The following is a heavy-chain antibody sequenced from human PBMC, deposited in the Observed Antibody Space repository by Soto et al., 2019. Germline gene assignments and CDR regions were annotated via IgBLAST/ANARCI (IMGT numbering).Heavy chain of an antibody. D-gene: IGHD6-6*01. J-gene: IGHJ6*03. CDR2: ISGSGVST. Sequence: GGSLRLSCAASGFTFSSYAMSWVRQAPGKGLECVSAISGSGVSTYYANSVKGRFTISRDNSKNTVYLQMGSLRPEDMAVYYCARRARPDFYYMDVWGKGTTVTVSS. CDR1: GFTFSSYA. CDR3: ARRARPDFYYMDV. V-gene: IGHV3-23*01.